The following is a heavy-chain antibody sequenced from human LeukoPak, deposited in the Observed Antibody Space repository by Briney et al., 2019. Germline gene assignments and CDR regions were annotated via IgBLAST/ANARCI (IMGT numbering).Heavy chain of an antibody. J-gene: IGHJ3*02. D-gene: IGHD2-2*01. CDR2: IYYSGST. CDR3: ATLAYRNALDI. V-gene: IGHV4-61*05. CDR1: GGSINISSYY. Sequence: SETLTLTCTVSGGSINISSYYWSWIRQPPGKGLEWIGYIYYSGSTKYNPSLKSRVTISVDTSKNQFSLKLRSVTAADTAVYYCATLAYRNALDIWGQGTMVSVSS.